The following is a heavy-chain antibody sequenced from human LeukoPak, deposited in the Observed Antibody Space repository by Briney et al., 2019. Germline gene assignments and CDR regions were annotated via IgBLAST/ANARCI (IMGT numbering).Heavy chain of an antibody. D-gene: IGHD4-11*01. Sequence: SETLSLTCTVSGGSISSYYWSWIRQPPGKGLEWIGYFYYSGSTNYNPSLKSRVTISVDTSKNQFSLKLSSVTAADTAAYYCASFTVLSGFDYWGQGTLVTVSS. CDR1: GGSISSYY. J-gene: IGHJ4*02. CDR2: FYYSGST. CDR3: ASFTVLSGFDY. V-gene: IGHV4-59*08.